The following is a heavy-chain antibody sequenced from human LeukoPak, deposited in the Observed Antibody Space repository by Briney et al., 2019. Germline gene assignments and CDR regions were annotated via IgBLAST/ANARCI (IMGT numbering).Heavy chain of an antibody. J-gene: IGHJ4*02. CDR3: ARGWQQLVRTPLDY. CDR2: ISYDGSNK. D-gene: IGHD6-13*01. CDR1: GFTFSSYA. Sequence: GGSLRLSCAASGFTFSSYAMHWVRQAPGKGLEWVAVISYDGSNKYYADSVKGRFTISRDNSKNTLYLQMNSLRAEDTAVYYCARGWQQLVRTPLDYWGQGTLVTVSS. V-gene: IGHV3-30-3*01.